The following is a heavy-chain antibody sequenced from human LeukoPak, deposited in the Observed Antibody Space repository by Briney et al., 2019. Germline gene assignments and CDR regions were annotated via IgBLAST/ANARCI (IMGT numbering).Heavy chain of an antibody. CDR3: TRDRGAYNLYDY. Sequence: GGSLRLSCTASGFTFGDYAMSWIRQAPGTGLEWVGFIRSKAYGETADYAASVKGRFTVSRDDSKAIAYLQMNSLKTEDTAVYHCTRDRGAYNLYDYWGQGTLVTVSS. CDR2: IRSKAYGETA. D-gene: IGHD1-1*01. J-gene: IGHJ4*02. CDR1: GFTFGDYA. V-gene: IGHV3-49*03.